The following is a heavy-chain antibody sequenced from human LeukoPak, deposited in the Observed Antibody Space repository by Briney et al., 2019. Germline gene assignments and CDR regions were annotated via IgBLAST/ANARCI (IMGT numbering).Heavy chain of an antibody. D-gene: IGHD5-18*01. CDR2: ISGSGGST. CDR3: AKGGYSYGYPLDY. J-gene: IGHJ4*02. Sequence: GGSLRLSCAASGFTFSSYAMSWVRQAPGKGLEWVSAISGSGGSTYYADSVKGRFTISRDNSKNTLYLQMNSLRAEDTAVHYCAKGGYSYGYPLDYWGQGTLVTVSS. CDR1: GFTFSSYA. V-gene: IGHV3-23*01.